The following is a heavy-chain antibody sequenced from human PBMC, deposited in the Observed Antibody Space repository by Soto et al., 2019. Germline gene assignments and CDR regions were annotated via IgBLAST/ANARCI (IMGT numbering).Heavy chain of an antibody. D-gene: IGHD5-18*01. V-gene: IGHV4-4*02. CDR3: ARALSPHYRYANHAYFAH. CDR1: GGSISSTKW. CDR2: IYHTGST. J-gene: IGHJ4*02. Sequence: QVQLQESGPGLVKPSETLSLTCAVSGGSISSTKWWSWVRQPPGKGLEWIGEIYHTGSTNYNPSLTSPVHISLDKSKNQFSLQLRSVTAADPAVYYCARALSPHYRYANHAYFAHWGQGSLVTVSS.